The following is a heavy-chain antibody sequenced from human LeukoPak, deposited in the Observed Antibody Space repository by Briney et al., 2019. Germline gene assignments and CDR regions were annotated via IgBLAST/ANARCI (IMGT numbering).Heavy chain of an antibody. CDR1: GFTFSSYA. CDR3: AKYSGDDGIFRSYYYYYMDV. J-gene: IGHJ6*03. CDR2: ISGSGGST. Sequence: PGGSLRLSCAASGFTFSSYAMSWVRQAPGKGLEWVSAISGSGGSTYYADSVKGRFTISRDNSKNTLYLQMNSLRAEDTGVYYCAKYSGDDGIFRSYYYYYMDVWGKGTTVTVSS. V-gene: IGHV3-23*01. D-gene: IGHD5-12*01.